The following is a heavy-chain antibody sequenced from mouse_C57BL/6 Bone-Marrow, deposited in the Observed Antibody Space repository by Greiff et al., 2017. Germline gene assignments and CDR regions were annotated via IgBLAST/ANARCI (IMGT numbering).Heavy chain of an antibody. V-gene: IGHV14-4*01. D-gene: IGHD3-2*02. CDR2: IDPENGDT. Sequence: DVKLQESGAELVRPGASVKLSCTASGFYIKDDYMPWVKQRPEPGLAWLGWIDPENGDTEYASKFQGKATITADTSSNTAYLQRSSLTSEDTAVYYCTVDSSGYGNYWGQGTTLTGSS. J-gene: IGHJ2*01. CDR1: GFYIKDDY. CDR3: TVDSSGYGNY.